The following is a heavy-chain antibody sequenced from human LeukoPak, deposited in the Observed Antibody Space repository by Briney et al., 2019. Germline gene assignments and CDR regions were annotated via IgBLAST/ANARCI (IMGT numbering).Heavy chain of an antibody. CDR2: ITIDGSST. J-gene: IGHJ4*01. Sequence: PGGSLRLSCAASGFTFSKYWMHWLLQAPGKGLVWVSRITIDGSSTSYADSVKGRFTISRDNAKNTLYLQMNSLRAEDTAVYYCARDQTLTSTPGPDYWGQEPWSPSPQ. CDR3: ARDQTLTSTPGPDY. V-gene: IGHV3-74*01. CDR1: GFTFSKYW. D-gene: IGHD2-8*02.